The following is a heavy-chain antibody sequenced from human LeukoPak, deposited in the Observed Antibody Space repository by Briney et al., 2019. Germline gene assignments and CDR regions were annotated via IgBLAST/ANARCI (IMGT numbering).Heavy chain of an antibody. CDR3: AGAPYYDFWSGHNWFDP. D-gene: IGHD3-3*01. V-gene: IGHV1-2*06. J-gene: IGHJ5*02. CDR1: GYTFTGYY. CDR2: INPNSGGT. Sequence: GASVKVSCKASGYTFTGYYMHWVRQAPGQGLEWMGRINPNSGGTNYAQKFQGRVTMTRDTSISTAYMELSRLRSDDTAVYYCAGAPYYDFWSGHNWFDPWGPGTLVTVSS.